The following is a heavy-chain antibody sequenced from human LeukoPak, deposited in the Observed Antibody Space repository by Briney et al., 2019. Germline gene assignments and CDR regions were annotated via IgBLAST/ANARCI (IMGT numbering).Heavy chain of an antibody. CDR3: ARVYPEKWKVRSYYMDV. CDR2: IYSGGST. J-gene: IGHJ6*03. CDR1: GFTVSSNY. D-gene: IGHD4-17*01. V-gene: IGHV3-53*01. Sequence: GGSLRLSCAASGFTVSSNYMSWVRQAPGKGLEWVSVIYSGGSTYYADSVKGRFTISRDNSKNTLYLQMNSLRAEDTAVYYCARVYPEKWKVRSYYMDVWGKGTMVTVSS.